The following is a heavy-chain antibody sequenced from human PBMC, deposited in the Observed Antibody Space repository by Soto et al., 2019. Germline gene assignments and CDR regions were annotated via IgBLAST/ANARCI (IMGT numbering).Heavy chain of an antibody. CDR1: GGSFSGYY. Sequence: SETLSLTCAVYGGSFSGYYWSWIRQPPGKGLGWIGEINHSGSTNYNPSLKSRVTISVDTSKNQFSLKLSSVTAADTAVYYCARGRDIVVVPAAITRFGMDVWGQGTTVT. CDR3: ARGRDIVVVPAAITRFGMDV. D-gene: IGHD2-2*02. V-gene: IGHV4-34*01. J-gene: IGHJ6*02. CDR2: INHSGST.